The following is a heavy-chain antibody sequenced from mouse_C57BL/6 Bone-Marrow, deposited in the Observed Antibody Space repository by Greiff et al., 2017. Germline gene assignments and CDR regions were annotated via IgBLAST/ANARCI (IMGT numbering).Heavy chain of an antibody. D-gene: IGHD2-3*01. Sequence: EVQRVESGGGLVQSGRSLRLSCATSGFTFSDFYMEWVRQAPGKGLEWIAASRNKANDYTTEYSASVKGRFIVSRDTSQSILYLQMNALRAEDTAIHYCARDYGYYRFAYWGQGTLVTVSA. CDR3: ARDYGYYRFAY. J-gene: IGHJ3*01. CDR2: SRNKANDYTT. V-gene: IGHV7-1*01. CDR1: GFTFSDFY.